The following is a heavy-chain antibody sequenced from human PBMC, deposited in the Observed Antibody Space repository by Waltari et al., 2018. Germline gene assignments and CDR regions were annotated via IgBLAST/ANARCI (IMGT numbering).Heavy chain of an antibody. J-gene: IGHJ4*02. V-gene: IGHV3-23*04. CDR2: ISGNGGRT. CDR3: AKGNDYSSSHPFFDS. CDR1: GFTFSSYA. Sequence: EVQLGESGGGLVQPGGSLRLSCPASGFTFSSYAMNWVRQAPGKGLRWVSVISGNGGRTYYADSVKGRFTISRDNSKNTLYLQMKSLRAEDTAVYYCAKGNDYSSSHPFFDSWGQGTLVTVSS. D-gene: IGHD6-13*01.